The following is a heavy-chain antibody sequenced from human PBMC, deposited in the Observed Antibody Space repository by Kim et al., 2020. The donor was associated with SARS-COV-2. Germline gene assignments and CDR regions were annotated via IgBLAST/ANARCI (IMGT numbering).Heavy chain of an antibody. J-gene: IGHJ6*02. Sequence: GSLRLSCAASGFTVSSNYMSWVRQAPGKGLEWVSVIYSGGSTYYADSVKGRFTISRHNSKNTLYLQMNSLRAEDTAVYYCARDLIAAAGDYGMDVWGQGTTVTVSS. CDR1: GFTVSSNY. CDR2: IYSGGST. V-gene: IGHV3-53*04. D-gene: IGHD6-13*01. CDR3: ARDLIAAAGDYGMDV.